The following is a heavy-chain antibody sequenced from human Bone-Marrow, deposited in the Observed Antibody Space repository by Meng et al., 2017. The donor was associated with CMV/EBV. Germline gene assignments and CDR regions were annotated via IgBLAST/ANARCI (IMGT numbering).Heavy chain of an antibody. J-gene: IGHJ2*01. D-gene: IGHD3-3*01. CDR2: IVVGSGNT. CDR3: ATPTTYDFWSTYRNWNFDL. CDR1: GFIFTSST. Sequence: SVKVSCKASGFIFTSSTVQWVRQARGQRLEWIGWIVVGSGNTNYAQKLKERVTITRDMSTSTAYMELSSLRSEDTAVYYCATPTTYDFWSTYRNWNFDLWGRGTLVTVSS. V-gene: IGHV1-58*01.